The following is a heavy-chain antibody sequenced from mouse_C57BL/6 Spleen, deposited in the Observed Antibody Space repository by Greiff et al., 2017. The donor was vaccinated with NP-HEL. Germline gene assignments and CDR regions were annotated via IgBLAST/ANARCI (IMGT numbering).Heavy chain of an antibody. CDR1: GYTFTSYW. J-gene: IGHJ1*03. V-gene: IGHV1-59*01. CDR2: IDPSDSYT. Sequence: QVQLKQPGAELVRPGPSVKLSCKASGYTFTSYWMHWVKQRPGQGLEWIGVIDPSDSYTNYNQKFKGKATLTVDTSSSTAYMQLSSLTSEDSAVYYWARDGNYGSSYGGYFDVWGTGTTVTVSS. D-gene: IGHD1-1*01. CDR3: ARDGNYGSSYGGYFDV.